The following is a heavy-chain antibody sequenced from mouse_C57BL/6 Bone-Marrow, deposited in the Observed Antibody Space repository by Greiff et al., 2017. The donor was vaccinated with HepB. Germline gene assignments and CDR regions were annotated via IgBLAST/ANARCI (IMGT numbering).Heavy chain of an antibody. CDR1: GYSITSGYY. Sequence: EVKLMESGPGLVKPSQSLSLTCSVTGYSITSGYYWNWIRQFPGNKLEWMGYISYDGSNNYNPSLKNRISITRDTSKNQFFLKLNSVTTEDTATYYCASYSIHAMDYWGQGTSVTVSS. J-gene: IGHJ4*01. D-gene: IGHD2-5*01. CDR3: ASYSIHAMDY. V-gene: IGHV3-6*01. CDR2: ISYDGSN.